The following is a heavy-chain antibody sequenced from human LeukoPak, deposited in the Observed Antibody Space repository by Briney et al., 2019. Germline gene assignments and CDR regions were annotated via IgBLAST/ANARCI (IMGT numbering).Heavy chain of an antibody. CDR3: ARDRLHIVGATTDAFDI. Sequence: PSETLSLTCTVSGGSISSYYWSWIRQPPGKGLEWIGYIYYSGSTNYNPSLKSRVTISVDTSKNQFSLKLSSVTAADTAVYYCARDRLHIVGATTDAFDIWGQGTMVTVSS. J-gene: IGHJ3*02. V-gene: IGHV4-59*12. CDR1: GGSISSYY. D-gene: IGHD1-26*01. CDR2: IYYSGST.